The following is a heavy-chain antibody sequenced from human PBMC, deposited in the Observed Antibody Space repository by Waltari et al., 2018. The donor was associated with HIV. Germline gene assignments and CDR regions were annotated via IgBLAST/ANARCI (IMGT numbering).Heavy chain of an antibody. CDR3: ARHHYSSGWYLFDY. Sequence: QLQLQESGPGLVKPSETLSLTCTVSGGSISSSSYYWGWIRQPPGKGLAWIGSIYYSGSTYYNPSLKSRVTISVDTSKNQFSLKLSSVTAADTAVYYCARHHYSSGWYLFDYWGQGTLVTVSS. CDR1: GGSISSSSYY. D-gene: IGHD6-19*01. J-gene: IGHJ4*02. V-gene: IGHV4-39*01. CDR2: IYYSGST.